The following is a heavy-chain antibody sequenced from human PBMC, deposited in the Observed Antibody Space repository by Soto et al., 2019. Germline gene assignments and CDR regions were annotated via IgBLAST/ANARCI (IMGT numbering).Heavy chain of an antibody. D-gene: IGHD6-6*01. Sequence: EVQLLESGGDLIQPGGSLRLSCAASGFTFNNYGMYWVRQAPGKGLEWVSGDSGSGGTTFYTDSVKGRFTISRDNSKNTLYLEMNNLRVEDTAVYYCTIRAYSRSSYFDFWGRGTLVTVSS. V-gene: IGHV3-23*01. J-gene: IGHJ4*02. CDR1: GFTFNNYG. CDR3: TIRAYSRSSYFDF. CDR2: DSGSGGTT.